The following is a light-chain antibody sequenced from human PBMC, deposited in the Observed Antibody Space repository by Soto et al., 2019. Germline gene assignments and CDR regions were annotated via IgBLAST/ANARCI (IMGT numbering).Light chain of an antibody. J-gene: IGLJ1*01. CDR3: SSYTSSAMV. CDR1: SSDVGGYNY. V-gene: IGLV2-14*01. Sequence: SALTQPASVSGSPGQSITISCTGTSSDVGGYNYVSWYQQHPGKAPKLMIYEVSNRPSGVSNRFSGSKSGNTASLTISGLQAEDEADYYCSSYTSSAMVFGTGTKLTVL. CDR2: EVS.